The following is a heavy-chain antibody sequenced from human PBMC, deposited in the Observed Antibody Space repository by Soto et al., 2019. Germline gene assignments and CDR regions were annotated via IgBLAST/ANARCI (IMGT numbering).Heavy chain of an antibody. Sequence: ASVRVSCKASGYTFTSYGISWVRQAPGLGLEWMGWISAYNGNTNYAQKLQGRVTMTTDTSTSTAYMELRSLRSEGTAVYYCATPTPLRGAMITHINFDFWGQGTPVTVSS. D-gene: IGHD3-10*01. CDR1: GYTFTSYG. V-gene: IGHV1-18*04. CDR3: ATPTPLRGAMITHINFDF. CDR2: ISAYNGNT. J-gene: IGHJ4*02.